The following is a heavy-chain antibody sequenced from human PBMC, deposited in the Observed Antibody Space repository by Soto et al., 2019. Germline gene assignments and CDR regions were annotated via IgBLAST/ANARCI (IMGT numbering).Heavy chain of an antibody. CDR3: AKGRGDYGDYENYYYYMDV. Sequence: GGSLRLSCAASGFTFSSYAMSWVRQAPGKGLEWVSAISGSGGSTYYADSVKGRFTISRDNSKNTLYLQMNSLRAEDTAVYYCAKGRGDYGDYENYYYYMDVWGKGTTVTVSS. CDR1: GFTFSSYA. J-gene: IGHJ6*03. V-gene: IGHV3-23*01. CDR2: ISGSGGST. D-gene: IGHD4-17*01.